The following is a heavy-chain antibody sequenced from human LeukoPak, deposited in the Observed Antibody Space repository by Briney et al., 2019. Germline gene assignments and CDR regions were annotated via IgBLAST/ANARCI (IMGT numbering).Heavy chain of an antibody. J-gene: IGHJ4*02. D-gene: IGHD1-26*01. V-gene: IGHV3-21*01. CDR3: ASGGDLVSGYFDY. CDR1: GFTFSSYS. Sequence: PGGSLRLSCAASGFTFSSYSMNWVRQAPGKGLEWVSSISSSSSYIYYADSVKGRFTISRDNAKNSLYLQMNSLRAEDTAVYYCASGGDLVSGYFDYWGQGTLVTVSS. CDR2: ISSSSSYI.